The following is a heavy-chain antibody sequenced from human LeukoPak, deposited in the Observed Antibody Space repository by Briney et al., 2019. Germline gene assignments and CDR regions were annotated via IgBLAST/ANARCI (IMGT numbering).Heavy chain of an antibody. CDR2: IYYSGST. Sequence: SETLSLTCTVSGGSISSYYWSWIRQPPGKGLEWIGYIYYSGSTDYNPSLKSRVTISVDTSKNQFSLKLSSVTAADTAVYYCARGSGSYSLYYYYGLDVWGQGTMVTVSS. CDR1: GGSISSYY. J-gene: IGHJ6*02. V-gene: IGHV4-59*08. CDR3: ARGSGSYSLYYYYGLDV. D-gene: IGHD1-26*01.